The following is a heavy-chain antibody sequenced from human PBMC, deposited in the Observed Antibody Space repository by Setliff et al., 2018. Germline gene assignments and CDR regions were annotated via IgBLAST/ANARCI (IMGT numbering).Heavy chain of an antibody. V-gene: IGHV5-51*01. CDR3: ARVGYNSFFDY. CDR1: GYTFTNYW. CDR2: VYPGDSDA. Sequence: GESLKISCKGSGYTFTNYWIGWVRQMPGKGLEWMGVVYPGDSDARYSPSFRGQVTISVDKSISTAYLQWRSLKASDIAMYYCARVGYNSFFDYWGQGTLVTVSS. D-gene: IGHD5-12*01. J-gene: IGHJ4*02.